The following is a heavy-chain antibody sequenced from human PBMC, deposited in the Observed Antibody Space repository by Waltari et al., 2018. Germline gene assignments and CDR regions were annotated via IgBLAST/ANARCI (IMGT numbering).Heavy chain of an antibody. V-gene: IGHV1-2*06. CDR2: INPNSGGT. J-gene: IGHJ4*02. CDR3: ARDFDWPAY. D-gene: IGHD3-9*01. CDR1: GYTFTGYY. Sequence: QVQLVQSGAEVKKPGASVKVSCKASGYTFTGYYMHWVRQAPGQGLEWMGRINPNSGGTNHAQKFQSRVTMTRDTSTSTAYMVLSRLRSDDTAVYYCARDFDWPAYWGQGTLVTVSS.